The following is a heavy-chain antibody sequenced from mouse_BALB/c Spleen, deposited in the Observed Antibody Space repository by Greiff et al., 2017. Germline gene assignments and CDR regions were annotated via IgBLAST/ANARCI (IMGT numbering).Heavy chain of an antibody. D-gene: IGHD4-1*01. CDR3: ARGRTGRAMDY. CDR2: ISSGSSTI. CDR1: GFTFSSFG. Sequence: EVKLVESGGGLVQPGGSRKLSCAASGFTFSSFGMHWVRQAPEKGLEWVAYISSGSSTIYYADTVKGRFTISRDNPKNTLFLQMTSLRSEDTAMYYCARGRTGRAMDYWGQGTSVTVSS. J-gene: IGHJ4*01. V-gene: IGHV5-17*02.